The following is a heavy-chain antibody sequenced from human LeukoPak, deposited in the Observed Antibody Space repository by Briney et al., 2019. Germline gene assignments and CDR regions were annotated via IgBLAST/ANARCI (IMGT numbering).Heavy chain of an antibody. V-gene: IGHV1-2*02. CDR3: ARANFLYCSSTTCLFDY. CDR1: GYTFTDYY. D-gene: IGHD2-2*01. CDR2: INPNSGDT. J-gene: IGHJ4*02. Sequence: PLASVKVSCKASGYTFTDYYLHWVRPAPGQGFEWMGWINPNSGDTNYAQKFQGRVTMTRDTSISTAHMEMSRLRSDDTAVYYCARANFLYCSSTTCLFDYWGQGTLVTVSS.